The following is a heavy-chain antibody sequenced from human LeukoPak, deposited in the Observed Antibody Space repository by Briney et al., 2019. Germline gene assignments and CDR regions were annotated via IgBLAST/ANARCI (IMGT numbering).Heavy chain of an antibody. CDR2: ISSSSSYI. CDR1: GFTFSRYN. D-gene: IGHD6-19*01. J-gene: IGHJ6*03. CDR3: ARDAQWLVPEGYYYYMDV. V-gene: IGHV3-21*01. Sequence: GGSLRLSCAGSGFTFSRYNMNWVRQAPGKGLERVSSISSSSSYIYYADSVKGRFTISRDNAQNSLFLQMDSLRAEDTAVYYCARDAQWLVPEGYYYYMDVWGKGTTVTVSS.